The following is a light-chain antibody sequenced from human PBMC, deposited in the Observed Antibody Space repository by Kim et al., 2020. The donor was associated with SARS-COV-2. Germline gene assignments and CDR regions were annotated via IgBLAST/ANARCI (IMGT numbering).Light chain of an antibody. J-gene: IGKJ1*01. CDR3: RQDNSSPLT. CDR2: AAA. Sequence: AAVGDRVTITCRASKGIGSRLAWYQQQPGGAPHLLIYAAASLQSGVPSRFSGSGSETDFTLTISSLQPADFATYYCRQDNSSPLTFGQGTKVEIK. V-gene: IGKV1-12*01. CDR1: KGIGSR.